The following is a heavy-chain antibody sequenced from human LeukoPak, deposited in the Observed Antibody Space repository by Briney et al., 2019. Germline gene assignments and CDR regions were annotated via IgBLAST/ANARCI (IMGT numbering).Heavy chain of an antibody. J-gene: IGHJ4*02. CDR1: GGSISSYY. CDR3: ARQTGSGLFTLP. CDR2: IYYSGST. Sequence: ETLSLTCTVSGGSISSYYWSWIRQPPGKGLEWIGYIYYSGSTNYNPSLKSRVTISVDTSKNQFSLKLSSVTATDTAMYYCARQTGSGLFTLPGGQGTLVTVSS. V-gene: IGHV4-59*08. D-gene: IGHD3/OR15-3a*01.